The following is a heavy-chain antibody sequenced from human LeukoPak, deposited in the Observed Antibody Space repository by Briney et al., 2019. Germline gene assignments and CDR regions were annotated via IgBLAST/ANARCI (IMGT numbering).Heavy chain of an antibody. J-gene: IGHJ6*03. V-gene: IGHV4-61*02. CDR1: GGSISSGSYY. D-gene: IGHD1-1*01. CDR3: ARDRDNWNDNYYYYYYMDV. Sequence: SQTLSLTCTVSGGSISSGSYYWSWIRQPAGKGLEWIGRTYTSGSTNYNPSLKSRVTISVDTSKNRISLKLSSVTAADTAVYYCARDRDNWNDNYYYYYYMDVWGKGTTVTISS. CDR2: TYTSGST.